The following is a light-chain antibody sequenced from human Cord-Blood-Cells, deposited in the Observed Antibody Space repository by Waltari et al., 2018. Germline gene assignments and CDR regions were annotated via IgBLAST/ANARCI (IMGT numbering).Light chain of an antibody. Sequence: ALTHPASVSGSPGQSITISCTGTSINVGGYNYVSWYQQHPGKAPKLMIYDVSKRPSGVSNRFSGSKSGNTASLTISGLQAEDEADYYCSSYTSSSTYGFGTGTKVTVL. V-gene: IGLV2-14*01. CDR2: DVS. J-gene: IGLJ1*01. CDR1: SINVGGYNY. CDR3: SSYTSSSTYG.